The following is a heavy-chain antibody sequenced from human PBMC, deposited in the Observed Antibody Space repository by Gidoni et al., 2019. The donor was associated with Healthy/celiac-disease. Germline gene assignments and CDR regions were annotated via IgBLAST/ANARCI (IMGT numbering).Heavy chain of an antibody. Sequence: HVQLQESGPGLVKPSGTLSLPCAVSVGSISSSNWLSCVRQPPGKGLEWIGEIYHSGSTNYNPSLKSRVTISGDKSKNQFSLKLSYVTAADTAVYYCARHNVEQQFDYWGQGTLVTVSS. D-gene: IGHD6-13*01. V-gene: IGHV4-4*02. J-gene: IGHJ4*02. CDR1: VGSISSSNW. CDR3: ARHNVEQQFDY. CDR2: IYHSGST.